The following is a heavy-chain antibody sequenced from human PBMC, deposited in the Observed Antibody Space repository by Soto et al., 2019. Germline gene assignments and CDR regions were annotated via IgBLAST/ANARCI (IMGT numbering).Heavy chain of an antibody. CDR3: AQGPRYFDSGEY. Sequence: QVQLLQWGAGLVKPSETLSLSCGVYGGSFSGYHWSWIRQPPGKGLEWIAEINDGSTNYNPSLKSLVTLSEDTCKNYISLILRSVTAADAAVYYGAQGPRYFDSGEYWGQGTLVTVSS. J-gene: IGHJ4*02. CDR1: GGSFSGYH. CDR2: INDGST. D-gene: IGHD3-9*01. V-gene: IGHV4-34*01.